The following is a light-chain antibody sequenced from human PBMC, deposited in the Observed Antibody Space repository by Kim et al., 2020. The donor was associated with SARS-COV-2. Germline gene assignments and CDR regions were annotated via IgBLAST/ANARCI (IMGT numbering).Light chain of an antibody. CDR1: QNILYSFNNKDC. CDR2: WSS. J-gene: IGKJ5*01. CDR3: QQDYRTPLT. V-gene: IGKV4-1*01. Sequence: DIVMTQSPDSLAVSLGERATINCKSSQNILYSFNNKDCLAWYQQKPGQPPRLLIYWSSTRETGVPDRFSGGGSGTDFTLTISSLQAEDVAVSYCQQDYRTPLTFGQGTRLEIK.